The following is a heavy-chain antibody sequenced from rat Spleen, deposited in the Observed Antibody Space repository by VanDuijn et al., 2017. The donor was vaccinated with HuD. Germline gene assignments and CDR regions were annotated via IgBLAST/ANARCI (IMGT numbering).Heavy chain of an antibody. CDR3: TRGWIGVGMDA. CDR2: IQSGGST. D-gene: IGHD4-3*01. Sequence: QVQLKESGPGLVQPSQTLSLTCTFSGFSLTDYSVHWVRQPPGKGLEWMGRIQSGGSTDYNSALKSRLSISRDTSKSQVFLKMNSLQTEDTAIYFCTRGWIGVGMDAWGQGASVTVSS. CDR1: GFSLTDYS. V-gene: IGHV2-19*01. J-gene: IGHJ4*01.